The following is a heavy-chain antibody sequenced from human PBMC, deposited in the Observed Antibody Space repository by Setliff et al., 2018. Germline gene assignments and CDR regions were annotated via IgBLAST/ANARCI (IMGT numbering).Heavy chain of an antibody. CDR2: INGNSGVT. V-gene: IGHV1-2*02. CDR1: ADTFTGYY. CDR3: AQTKGFVDGYLDP. J-gene: IGHJ5*02. Sequence: ASVKVSCKASADTFTGYYVHWVRQAPGQGLEWMGWINGNSGVTKYAQKFQGRVTMTSETSISIVYMDLARLTSDDAAVYYCAQTKGFVDGYLDPWGQGTLVTVSS. D-gene: IGHD2-21*02.